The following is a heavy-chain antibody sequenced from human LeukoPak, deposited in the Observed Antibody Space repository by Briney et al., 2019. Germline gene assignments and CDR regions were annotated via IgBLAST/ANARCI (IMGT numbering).Heavy chain of an antibody. V-gene: IGHV4-4*07. CDR1: VVAISSYY. Sequence: PSQTLSLTSTLSVVAISSYYWSSIPQPAGQGLEWIGSIYTSVSTNYNPSLKSRVTMSVDTSKKQFSLKLSSVTAADTAVYYCAGEKWLQYYFDYWGQGTLVTVSS. J-gene: IGHJ4*02. CDR2: IYTSVST. CDR3: AGEKWLQYYFDY. D-gene: IGHD5-24*01.